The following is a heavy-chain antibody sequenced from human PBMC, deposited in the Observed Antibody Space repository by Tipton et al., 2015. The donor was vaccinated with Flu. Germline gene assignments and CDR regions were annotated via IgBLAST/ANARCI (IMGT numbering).Heavy chain of an antibody. D-gene: IGHD3-22*01. Sequence: QLVQSGAEVKKPGSSVKASCKASGGTFGSYAISWVRQAPGQGLEWMGRIIPIFGTANYAQKFQGRVTITADESTSTAYMELSSLRPEDTAVYYCARVGGDYYDSSGYERLDYWGQGTLVTVSS. V-gene: IGHV1-69*18. CDR2: IIPIFGTA. CDR1: GGTFGSYA. J-gene: IGHJ4*02. CDR3: ARVGGDYYDSSGYERLDY.